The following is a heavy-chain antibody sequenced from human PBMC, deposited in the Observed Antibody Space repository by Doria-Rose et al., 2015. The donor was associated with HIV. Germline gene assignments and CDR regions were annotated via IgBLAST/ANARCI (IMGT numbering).Heavy chain of an antibody. Sequence: WVRQAPGQGLEWVGRIIPIFGTTNYAQRFQGRVTITADESTSTAHMDLNRLIFEDTAVYYCARGPNPLQGETSELDSGGQGELVTVST. J-gene: IGHJ4*02. CDR3: ARGPNPLQGETSELDS. D-gene: IGHD4-4*01. CDR2: IIPIFGTT. V-gene: IGHV1-69*15.